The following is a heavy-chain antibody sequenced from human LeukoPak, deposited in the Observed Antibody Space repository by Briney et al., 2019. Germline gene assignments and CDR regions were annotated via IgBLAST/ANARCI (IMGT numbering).Heavy chain of an antibody. CDR3: ARGGTFGEPFSRS. Sequence: PSETLSLTCAVYGGSFSGFYWTWIRQPPGKGLEWIGEINQSGITNYSPSLKSRMVISVDTSKKQFSLKLNSVTAADTAVYYCARGGTFGEPFSRSWGQGTLVTDSS. CDR2: INQSGIT. D-gene: IGHD3-10*01. CDR1: GGSFSGFY. J-gene: IGHJ4*02. V-gene: IGHV4-34*01.